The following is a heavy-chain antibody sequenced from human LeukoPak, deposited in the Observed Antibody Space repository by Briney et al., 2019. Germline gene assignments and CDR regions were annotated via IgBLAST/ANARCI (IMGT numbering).Heavy chain of an antibody. CDR3: ARQVYYDILTGYYSGGSVDP. CDR1: GGSISTYY. Sequence: SETLSVTCTVSGGSISTYYWSWIRQPPGKGLEWIGYINYSGSTNYNPSLKSRVTISVDTSKNQFSLKLSSVTAADTAVYYCARQVYYDILTGYYSGGSVDPWGQGTLVTVSS. CDR2: INYSGST. V-gene: IGHV4-59*08. J-gene: IGHJ5*02. D-gene: IGHD3-9*01.